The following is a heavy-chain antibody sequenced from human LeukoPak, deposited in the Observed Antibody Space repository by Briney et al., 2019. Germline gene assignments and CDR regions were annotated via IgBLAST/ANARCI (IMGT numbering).Heavy chain of an antibody. CDR1: GGSFSGYY. CDR3: ARARYDFWSAVGAFDI. CDR2: INHSGST. J-gene: IGHJ3*02. V-gene: IGHV4-34*01. Sequence: SETLSLTCAVYGGSFSGYYWSWIRQPPGKGLEWIGEINHSGSTNYNPPLKSRVTISVDTSKNQFSLKLSSVTAADTAVYYCARARYDFWSAVGAFDIWGQGTMVTVSS. D-gene: IGHD3-3*01.